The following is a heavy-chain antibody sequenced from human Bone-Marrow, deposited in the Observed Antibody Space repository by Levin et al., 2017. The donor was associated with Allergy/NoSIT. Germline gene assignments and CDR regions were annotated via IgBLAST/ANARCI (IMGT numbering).Heavy chain of an antibody. D-gene: IGHD4-17*01. CDR1: GYTLTGLS. V-gene: IGHV1-24*01. Sequence: GESLKISCKVSGYTLTGLSMHWVRQAPGKGLEWMGGFDPQEGETNYAQHFQGRVTMTEDSSTDTAYLELSSLRSEDTAVYYCAAVKGTSMTTSPHLDYWGQGTLVTVSS. J-gene: IGHJ4*02. CDR2: FDPQEGET. CDR3: AAVKGTSMTTSPHLDY.